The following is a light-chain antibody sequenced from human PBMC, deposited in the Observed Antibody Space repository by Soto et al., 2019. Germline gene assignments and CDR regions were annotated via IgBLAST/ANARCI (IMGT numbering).Light chain of an antibody. CDR1: QSVHSY. CDR3: QQSYSTPLT. CDR2: AAS. J-gene: IGKJ1*01. Sequence: DIQMTQSPSSLSASVVDRFTITFLASQSVHSYLNWFQQKPRKAPKLLIYAASNLQSGVPSRFTGSGSGTDFTLTISSLQPEDFATYYCQQSYSTPLTFGRGTKVDIK. V-gene: IGKV1-39*01.